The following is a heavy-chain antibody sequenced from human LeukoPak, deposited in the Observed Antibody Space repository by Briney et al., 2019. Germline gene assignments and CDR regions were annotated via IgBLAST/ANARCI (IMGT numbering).Heavy chain of an antibody. CDR1: GYTFTSYY. V-gene: IGHV1-46*01. J-gene: IGHJ4*02. D-gene: IGHD1-26*01. CDR2: INPSGGST. Sequence: ASVKVSCKAPGYTFTSYYMHWVRQAPGQGLELMGIINPSGGSTSYAQKFQGRLTMTRDTSTSTVYMELSSLRSEDTAVYYCARESGRFLGMVGAPAGYWGQGTLVTVSS. CDR3: ARESGRFLGMVGAPAGY.